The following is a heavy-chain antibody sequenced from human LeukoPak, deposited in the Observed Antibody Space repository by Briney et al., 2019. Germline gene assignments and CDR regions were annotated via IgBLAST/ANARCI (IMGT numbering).Heavy chain of an antibody. CDR3: ARVRVQYYFDY. J-gene: IGHJ4*02. Sequence: SETLSLTCTVSGGSISSYYWSWIRQPPGKGLEWIGYIYYSGSTNCNPSLKSRVTISVDTSKNQFSLKLSSVTAADTAVYYCARVRVQYYFDYWGQGTLVTVSS. D-gene: IGHD3-10*01. CDR2: IYYSGST. V-gene: IGHV4-59*01. CDR1: GGSISSYY.